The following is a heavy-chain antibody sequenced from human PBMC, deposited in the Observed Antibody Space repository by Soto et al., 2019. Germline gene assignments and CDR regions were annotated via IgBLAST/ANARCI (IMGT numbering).Heavy chain of an antibody. J-gene: IGHJ4*02. CDR2: IYPGDSDT. D-gene: IGHD3-22*01. V-gene: IGHV5-51*01. CDR3: ARQYYYDSSGYPAFDY. CDR1: GYSFTSYW. Sequence: PGESLKISCKGSGYSFTSYWIGWVRQMPGKGLEWMGIIYPGDSDTRYSPSFQGQVTISADKSISTAYLQWSSLKASDTAMYYCARQYYYDSSGYPAFDYWRQGTLVTVSS.